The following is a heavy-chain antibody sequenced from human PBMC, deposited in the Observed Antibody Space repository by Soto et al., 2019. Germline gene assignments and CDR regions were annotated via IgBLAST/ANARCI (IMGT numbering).Heavy chain of an antibody. D-gene: IGHD5-12*01. CDR2: IYHSGST. CDR3: ARGRYSGYDRYYFDS. J-gene: IGHJ4*02. CDR1: GYSLSSGYF. Sequence: SETLSLTCAVPGYSLSSGYFWGWIRQPPGKGLEWMGSIYHSGSTYYNSSLKSRLSISVDTSKNRFSLHLTSVTAADTAVYYCARGRYSGYDRYYFDSWGQGTLVTVSS. V-gene: IGHV4-38-2*01.